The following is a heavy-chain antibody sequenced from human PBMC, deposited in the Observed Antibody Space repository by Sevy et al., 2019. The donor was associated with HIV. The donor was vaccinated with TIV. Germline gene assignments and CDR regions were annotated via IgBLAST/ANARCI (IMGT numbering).Heavy chain of an antibody. J-gene: IGHJ5*02. V-gene: IGHV1-18*01. CDR3: AKGQGDYDILTGYYNWWFDP. D-gene: IGHD3-9*01. CDR2: ISAHTGNT. Sequence: ASVKVSCKASGYTFSSYGLNWVRQAPGQGLEWMGGISAHTGNTNYAPKLQGRGTLTTDTSTSTAYMELRSLISDDTAVYYCAKGQGDYDILTGYYNWWFDPWGQGTLVTVSS. CDR1: GYTFSSYG.